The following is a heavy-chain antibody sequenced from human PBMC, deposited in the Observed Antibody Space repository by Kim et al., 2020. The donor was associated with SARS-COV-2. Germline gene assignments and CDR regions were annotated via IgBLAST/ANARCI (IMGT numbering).Heavy chain of an antibody. Sequence: ASVKVSCKASGYTFTSYAMHWVRQAPGQRLEWMGWINAGNGNTKYSQKFQGRVTITRDTSASTAYMELSSLRSEDTAVYYCASLHSSSWYPYYYYGMDVWGQGTTVTVSS. CDR3: ASLHSSSWYPYYYYGMDV. V-gene: IGHV1-3*01. D-gene: IGHD6-13*01. CDR1: GYTFTSYA. J-gene: IGHJ6*02. CDR2: INAGNGNT.